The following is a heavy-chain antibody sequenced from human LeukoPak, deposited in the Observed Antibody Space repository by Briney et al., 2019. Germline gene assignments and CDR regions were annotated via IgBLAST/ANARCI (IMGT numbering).Heavy chain of an antibody. CDR3: AKSQPMVRGFDR. V-gene: IGHV3-30*02. J-gene: IGHJ4*02. Sequence: GGSLRLSCAASGFTFSDYGMHWVRQAPGKGLEWVAFLRYDGSNEYYADSVKGRFTISRDRSKNTLYLQMKSLRGEDTAVYYCAKSQPMVRGFDRWGQGTLVTVSS. CDR1: GFTFSDYG. CDR2: LRYDGSNE. D-gene: IGHD3-10*01.